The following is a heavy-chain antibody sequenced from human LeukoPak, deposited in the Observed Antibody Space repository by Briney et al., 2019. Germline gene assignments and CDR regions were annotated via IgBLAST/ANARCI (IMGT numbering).Heavy chain of an antibody. J-gene: IGHJ4*02. CDR1: GFTLSDYP. CDR3: ARDDNWGFDY. Sequence: GGSLRLSCAASGFTLSDYPMNGVRQAPGKGLEWISNVRGSGPGSGSGVYYADSVRGRFTISRDDAKNSLFLQMNSLRADDTAFYYCARDDNWGFDYWGQGALVTVSS. CDR2: VRGSGPGSGSGV. D-gene: IGHD7-27*01. V-gene: IGHV3-48*04.